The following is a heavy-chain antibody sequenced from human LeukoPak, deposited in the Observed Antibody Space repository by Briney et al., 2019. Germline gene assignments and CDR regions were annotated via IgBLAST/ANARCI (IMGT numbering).Heavy chain of an antibody. D-gene: IGHD2-2*01. CDR2: IRYDGSNK. J-gene: IGHJ4*02. Sequence: GGSLRLSCATSGFTFSSYGMHWVRQAPGKGLEWVAFIRYDGSNKYYADSVKGRFTISRDNSKNTLYLQMNSLRAEDTAVYYCAKDDGSSTSWAFDYWGQGTLVTVSS. CDR1: GFTFSSYG. CDR3: AKDDGSSTSWAFDY. V-gene: IGHV3-30*02.